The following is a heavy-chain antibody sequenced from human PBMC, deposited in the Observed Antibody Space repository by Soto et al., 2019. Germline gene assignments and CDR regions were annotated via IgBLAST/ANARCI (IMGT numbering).Heavy chain of an antibody. CDR1: GGSFSGYY. CDR2: INHSGST. V-gene: IGHV4-34*01. J-gene: IGHJ5*02. Sequence: SETLSLTCAVYGGSFSGYYWSWIRQPTGEGLEWIGEINHSGSTNYNPSLKSRVTISVDTSKNQFSLKLSSVTAADTAVYYCARGMNNGGSNPGSHWFDPWGQGTLVTVSS. D-gene: IGHD2-8*01. CDR3: ARGMNNGGSNPGSHWFDP.